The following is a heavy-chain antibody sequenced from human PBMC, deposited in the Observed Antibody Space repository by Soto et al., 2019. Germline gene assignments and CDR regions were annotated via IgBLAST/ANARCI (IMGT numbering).Heavy chain of an antibody. D-gene: IGHD1-20*01. CDR3: ARGYTNFDY. Sequence: SETLSLTCSVSGADINSGGFTWTWIRQPPGKGLEWIGYIYHSGSTYYNPSLKSRVTISVDRSKNQFSLKLSSVTAADTAVYYCARGYTNFDYWGQGTLVTVSS. V-gene: IGHV4-30-2*01. J-gene: IGHJ4*02. CDR2: IYHSGST. CDR1: GADINSGGFT.